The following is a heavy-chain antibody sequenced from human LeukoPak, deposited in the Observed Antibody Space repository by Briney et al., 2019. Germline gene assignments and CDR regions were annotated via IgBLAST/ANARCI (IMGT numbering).Heavy chain of an antibody. CDR2: IYYSGST. Sequence: PSETLSLTCTVSGGSISGSSYYWGWIRQPPGKGLEWIGSIYYSGSTYYNPSLKSRVTISVDTSKNQFSLKLSSVTAADTAVYYCARGISSSSWYLSYYYYGMDVWGQGTTVTVSS. D-gene: IGHD6-13*01. CDR1: GGSISGSSYY. CDR3: ARGISSSSWYLSYYYYGMDV. J-gene: IGHJ6*02. V-gene: IGHV4-39*07.